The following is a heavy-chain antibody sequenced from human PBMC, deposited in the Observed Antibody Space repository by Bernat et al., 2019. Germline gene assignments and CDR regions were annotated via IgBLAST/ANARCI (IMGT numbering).Heavy chain of an antibody. CDR3: ARHGSRTSYHYYDLDV. V-gene: IGHV3-33*01. J-gene: IGHJ6*02. CDR2: MWHDGGYI. D-gene: IGHD3-10*01. Sequence: QVHLVESGGGVVQPGSSLTLSCAASGFSLTNNGMHWVRQAPGKGLEWVAVMWHDGGYIYYIDSVKGRFTISRDISKNTLYLQMSGLRAEDTSLYFCARHGSRTSYHYYDLDVWGRGTTVTVSS. CDR1: GFSLTNNG.